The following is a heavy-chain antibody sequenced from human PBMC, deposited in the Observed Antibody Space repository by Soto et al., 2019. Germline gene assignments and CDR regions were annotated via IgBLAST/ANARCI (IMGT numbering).Heavy chain of an antibody. Sequence: GGSLRLSCAASGFTFSSYSMNWVXXXXXXGLDWVSSISSSSSYIYYADSVKGRFTISRDNAKNSLYLQMNSLRAEDTAVYYCARGYDFWGTYYYYMDVWGKGTTVTVSS. CDR1: GFTFSSYS. CDR2: ISSSSSYI. CDR3: ARGYDFWGTYYYYMDV. J-gene: IGHJ6*03. D-gene: IGHD3-3*01. V-gene: IGHV3-21*01.